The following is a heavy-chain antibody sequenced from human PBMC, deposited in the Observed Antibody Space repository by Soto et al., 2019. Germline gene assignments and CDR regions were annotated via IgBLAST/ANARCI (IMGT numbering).Heavy chain of an antibody. J-gene: IGHJ6*02. CDR3: AKGATPPVNKKKGYYYYCGMDV. Sequence: EVQLLESGGGLVQPGGSLRLSCAASGFTFSSYAMSWVRQAPGKGLEWVSAISGSGGSTYYADSVKGRFTISRDNSKNTLYLQMNSLRAEDTAVYYCAKGATPPVNKKKGYYYYCGMDVWGQGTTVTVSS. CDR1: GFTFSSYA. V-gene: IGHV3-23*01. CDR2: ISGSGGST. D-gene: IGHD2-15*01.